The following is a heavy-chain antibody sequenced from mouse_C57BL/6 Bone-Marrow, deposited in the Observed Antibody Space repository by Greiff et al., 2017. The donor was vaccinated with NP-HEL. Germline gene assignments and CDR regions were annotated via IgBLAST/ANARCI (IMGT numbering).Heavy chain of an antibody. D-gene: IGHD2-5*01. CDR3: ASRGSSYYSNYCYAMDY. Sequence: DVKLQESGPELVKPGASVKIPCKASGYTFTDYNMDWVKQSHGKSLEWIGDINPNNGGTIYNQKFKGKATLTVDKSSSTAYMELRSLTSEDTAVYYCASRGSSYYSNYCYAMDYWGQGTSVTVSS. CDR1: GYTFTDYN. J-gene: IGHJ4*01. V-gene: IGHV1-18*01. CDR2: INPNNGGT.